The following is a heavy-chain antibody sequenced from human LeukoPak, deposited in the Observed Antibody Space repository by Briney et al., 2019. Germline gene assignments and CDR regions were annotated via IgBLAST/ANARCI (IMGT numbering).Heavy chain of an antibody. V-gene: IGHV4-59*01. J-gene: IGHJ3*02. CDR1: GGPISSYY. CDR3: TRGDVGATGAFDI. D-gene: IGHD1-26*01. Sequence: PSETLSLTCTVSGGPISSYYWSWIRQPPGKGLEWIGYIYYSGSTNYNPSLRGRVTISVDTSKNQFSLKLSSVTAADTAVYYCTRGDVGATGAFDIWGQGTMVTVSS. CDR2: IYYSGST.